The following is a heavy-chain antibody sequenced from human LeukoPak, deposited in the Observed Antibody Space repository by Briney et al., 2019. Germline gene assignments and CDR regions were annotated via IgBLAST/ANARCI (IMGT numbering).Heavy chain of an antibody. V-gene: IGHV4-59*01. CDR3: ARDNCSSSSCYPARHFDY. CDR2: IYYSGST. CDR1: GGPISSYY. J-gene: IGHJ4*02. D-gene: IGHD2-2*01. Sequence: SETLSLTCTVSGGPISSYYWSWIRQPPGKGLEWIGYIYYSGSTNYNPSLKSRVTISVDTSKNQFSLKLSSVTAADTAVYYCARDNCSSSSCYPARHFDYWGQGTLVTVSS.